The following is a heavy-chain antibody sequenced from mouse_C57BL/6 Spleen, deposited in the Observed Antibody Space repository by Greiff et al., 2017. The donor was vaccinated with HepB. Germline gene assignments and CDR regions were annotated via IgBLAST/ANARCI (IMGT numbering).Heavy chain of an antibody. CDR2: IDPSDSYT. D-gene: IGHD1-3*01. CDR1: GYTFTSYW. V-gene: IGHV1-69*01. Sequence: QVQLKQPGAELVMPGASVKLSCKASGYTFTSYWMHWVKQRPGQGLEWIGEIDPSDSYTNYNQKFKGKSTLTVDKSSSTAYMQLSSLTSEDSAVYYCAGGKGDYYAMDYWGQGTSVTVSS. CDR3: AGGKGDYYAMDY. J-gene: IGHJ4*01.